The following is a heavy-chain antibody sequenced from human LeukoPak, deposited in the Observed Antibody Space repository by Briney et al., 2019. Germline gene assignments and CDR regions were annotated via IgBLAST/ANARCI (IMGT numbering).Heavy chain of an antibody. Sequence: SETLSLTCAVNGGSFSDYYWSWIRQPPGKGLEWIGEINHSGSTNYNPSLKSRVTILVDTSKNQFSLKLSSVTAADTAVYYCARGLTSMPPGGYWGQGTLVTVSS. CDR2: INHSGST. CDR1: GGSFSDYY. D-gene: IGHD2/OR15-2a*01. CDR3: ARGLTSMPPGGY. J-gene: IGHJ4*02. V-gene: IGHV4-34*01.